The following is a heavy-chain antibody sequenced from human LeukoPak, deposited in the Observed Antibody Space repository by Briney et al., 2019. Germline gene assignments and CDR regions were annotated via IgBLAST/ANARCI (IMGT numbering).Heavy chain of an antibody. CDR2: IHSGGTT. V-gene: IGHV4-4*07. J-gene: IGHJ4*02. CDR1: GGSMNNDY. CDR3: ARRGKDYDFWSGYYGGGDFDY. D-gene: IGHD3-3*01. Sequence: SETLSLTCTVSGGSMNNDYFTWIRQPAGKGLEWIGRIHSGGTTNYNPSLMSRVTLSVDTSKNQISLRLTSVTAADTAVYYCARRGKDYDFWSGYYGGGDFDYWGQGTLVTVSS.